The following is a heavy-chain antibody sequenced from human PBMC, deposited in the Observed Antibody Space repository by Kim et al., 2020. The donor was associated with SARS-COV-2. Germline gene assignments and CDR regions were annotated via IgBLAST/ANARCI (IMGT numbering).Heavy chain of an antibody. Sequence: GGSLRLSCAASGFTFSSYAMSWVRQAPGKGLEWVSAISGSGGSTYYADYVKGRFTISRDNSKNTLYLQMNSLRSEDTAVYYCAKDVRYCSGGSCFPGAFDIWGQGAMFTVSS. J-gene: IGHJ3*02. CDR3: AKDVRYCSGGSCFPGAFDI. D-gene: IGHD2-15*01. CDR1: GFTFSSYA. CDR2: ISGSGGST. V-gene: IGHV3-23*01.